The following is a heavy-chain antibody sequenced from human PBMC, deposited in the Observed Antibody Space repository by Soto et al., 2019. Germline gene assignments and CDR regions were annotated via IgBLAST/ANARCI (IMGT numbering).Heavy chain of an antibody. CDR1: GYTFRAYY. Sequence: ASVKVSCKTSGYTFRAYYMHWVRQAPGQGLEWMGWINPKSCGTLYAQKFQGRVTMTRDTSISTAYMELSRLRSDDTAVYYCARGGTFAYDTSGYSVYWGQGTLVTVSS. J-gene: IGHJ4*02. D-gene: IGHD3-22*01. CDR2: INPKSCGT. V-gene: IGHV1-2*02. CDR3: ARGGTFAYDTSGYSVY.